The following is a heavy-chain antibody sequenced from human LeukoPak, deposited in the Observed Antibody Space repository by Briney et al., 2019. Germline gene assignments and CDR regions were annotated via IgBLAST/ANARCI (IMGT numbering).Heavy chain of an antibody. D-gene: IGHD6-13*01. CDR2: IYTSGST. CDR3: ARDEDGAAARNFDS. CDR1: GGSISSYY. Sequence: SETLSLTCTVSGGSISSYYWSWIRQPAGKGLEWIGRIYTSGSTNYNPSLKSRVTMSVDTSKNQFSLHLNSVIPEDTAIYYCARDEDGAAARNFDSWGQGILVTVSS. V-gene: IGHV4-4*07. J-gene: IGHJ4*02.